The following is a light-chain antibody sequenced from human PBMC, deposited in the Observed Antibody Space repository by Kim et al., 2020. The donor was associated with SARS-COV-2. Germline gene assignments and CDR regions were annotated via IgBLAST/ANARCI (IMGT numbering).Light chain of an antibody. CDR3: QQYNTAWT. CDR2: KAS. Sequence: SASVGDRVTITCRASQSISSWLAWYQQKPGKAPKLLIYKASSLESGVPSRFSGSGSGTEFTLTISSLQPDDFATYYCQQYNTAWTFGQWTKVEIK. CDR1: QSISSW. V-gene: IGKV1-5*03. J-gene: IGKJ1*01.